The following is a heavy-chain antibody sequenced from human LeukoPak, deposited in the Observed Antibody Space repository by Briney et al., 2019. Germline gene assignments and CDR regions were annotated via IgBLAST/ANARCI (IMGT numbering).Heavy chain of an antibody. CDR2: INHSGST. CDR3: VTQRGSSSTYYFDY. V-gene: IGHV4-34*01. CDR1: GGSFSGYY. D-gene: IGHD6-6*01. J-gene: IGHJ4*02. Sequence: SETLSLTCAVYGGSFSGYYWSWIRQPPGKGLEWIGEINHSGSTNYNPSLKSRVTISVDTSKNQFSLKLSSVTAADTAVHYCVTQRGSSSTYYFDYWGQGTLVTVSS.